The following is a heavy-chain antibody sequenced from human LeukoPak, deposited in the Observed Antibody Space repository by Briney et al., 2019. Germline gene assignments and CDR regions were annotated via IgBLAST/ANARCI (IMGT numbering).Heavy chain of an antibody. V-gene: IGHV4-61*02. CDR3: ARAGGVRGGRWFDP. D-gene: IGHD3-10*01. J-gene: IGHJ5*02. CDR1: GGSISSGSYY. CDR2: IYTSGST. Sequence: SQTLSLTCTVSGGSISSGSYYWSWIRQPAGKGLEWIGRIYTSGSTNYNPSLKSRVTISVDTSKDQFSLKLSSVTAADTAVYYCARAGGVRGGRWFDPWGQGTLVTVSS.